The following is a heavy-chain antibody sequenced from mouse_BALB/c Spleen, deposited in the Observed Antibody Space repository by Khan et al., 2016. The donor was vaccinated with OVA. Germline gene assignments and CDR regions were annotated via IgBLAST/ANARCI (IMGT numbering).Heavy chain of an antibody. V-gene: IGHV1S81*02. Sequence: QVQLQQPGAELGKPGASVKISCKASGYTFTSYYLYWVKQRPGQGLEWIGGINPSNGVSHFNEKFKSKATLTVDNSSSTAYMQLNSLTSEDSAVYYGARSGYGNPFAYWGQGTLVTVST. J-gene: IGHJ3*01. CDR2: INPSNGVS. D-gene: IGHD2-1*01. CDR3: ARSGYGNPFAY. CDR1: GYTFTSYY.